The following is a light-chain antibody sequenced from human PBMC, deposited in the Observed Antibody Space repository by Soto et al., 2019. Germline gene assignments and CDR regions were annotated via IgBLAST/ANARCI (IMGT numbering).Light chain of an antibody. CDR1: SSDVGAYNY. CDR3: CSYAGTYSWV. CDR2: DVS. J-gene: IGLJ3*02. Sequence: QSALTQPRSVSGSPGQSVTISCTGSSSDVGAYNYVSWYQHHPGKAPKVMFFDVSERPSGVPDRFSGSKSGNTASLTISGLQAEDEGDYYCCSYAGTYSWVFGGGTKVTVL. V-gene: IGLV2-11*01.